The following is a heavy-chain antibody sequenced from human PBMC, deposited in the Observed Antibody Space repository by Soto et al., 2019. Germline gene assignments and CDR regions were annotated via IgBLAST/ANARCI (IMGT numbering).Heavy chain of an antibody. J-gene: IGHJ5*02. Sequence: GASVKVSCKASGCTFSSYAISWVRQSPGQGLEWMGGIIPIFGTANYAQKFQGRVTITADESTSTAYMELSSLRSEDTAVYYCARDTRLITMVRGVTDSFDPWGQGTLVTVSS. CDR2: IIPIFGTA. V-gene: IGHV1-69*13. CDR3: ARDTRLITMVRGVTDSFDP. D-gene: IGHD3-10*01. CDR1: GCTFSSYA.